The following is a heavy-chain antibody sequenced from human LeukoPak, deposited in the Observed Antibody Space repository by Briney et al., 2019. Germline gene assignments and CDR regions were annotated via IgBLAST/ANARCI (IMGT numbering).Heavy chain of an antibody. CDR2: INHSGST. CDR1: GGSFSGYY. CDR3: ARGISSGWYEPFDY. Sequence: SETLSLTCAVYGGSFSGYYWSWIRQPPGKVLEWIGEINHSGSTNYNPSLKSRVTISVDTSKNQFSLKLSSVTAADTAVYYCARGISSGWYEPFDYWGQGTLVTVSS. J-gene: IGHJ4*02. V-gene: IGHV4-34*01. D-gene: IGHD6-19*01.